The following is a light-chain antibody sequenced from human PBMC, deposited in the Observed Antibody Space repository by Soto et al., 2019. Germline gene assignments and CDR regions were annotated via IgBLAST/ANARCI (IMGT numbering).Light chain of an antibody. Sequence: QSVLTQPPSVSGAPGQRVTISCTGSSSNIGAGYAVHWYQQLPGTGPKLLIYNNAIRPSGVPDRFSGSRSGTSASLAITGLQAEDEADYYCQSHDNSLSGFYVFRTGTKLTVL. CDR3: QSHDNSLSGFYV. CDR1: SSNIGAGYA. CDR2: NNA. V-gene: IGLV1-40*01. J-gene: IGLJ1*01.